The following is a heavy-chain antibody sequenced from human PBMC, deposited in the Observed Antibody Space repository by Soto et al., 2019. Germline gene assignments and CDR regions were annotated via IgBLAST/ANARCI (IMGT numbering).Heavy chain of an antibody. CDR3: ASSSITIFGGVRSRNGMDV. J-gene: IGHJ6*04. D-gene: IGHD3-3*01. Sequence: SVKVSCKASGCTFSSYAISWVREAPGQGLEWMGGIIPIFGTANYAQKFQGRVTITADESTSTAYMELSSLRSEDTAVYYCASSSITIFGGVRSRNGMDVWGKGTTVTXSS. CDR1: GCTFSSYA. CDR2: IIPIFGTA. V-gene: IGHV1-69*13.